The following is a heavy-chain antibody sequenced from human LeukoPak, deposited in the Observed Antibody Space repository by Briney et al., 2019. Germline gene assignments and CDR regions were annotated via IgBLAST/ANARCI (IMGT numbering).Heavy chain of an antibody. V-gene: IGHV4-34*01. D-gene: IGHD2-2*02. CDR3: ARLSICSSTSCYSRFPYYYYMDV. Sequence: SETLSLTCAVYGGSFSGYYWSWIRQPPGKGLEWIGEINHSGSTNYNPSLKSRVTISVDTSKNQFSLKLSSVTAADTAVYYCARLSICSSTSCYSRFPYYYYMDVWGKGTTVTVSS. CDR1: GGSFSGYY. CDR2: INHSGST. J-gene: IGHJ6*03.